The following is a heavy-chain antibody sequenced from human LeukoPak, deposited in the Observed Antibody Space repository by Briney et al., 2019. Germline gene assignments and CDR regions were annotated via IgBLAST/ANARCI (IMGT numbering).Heavy chain of an antibody. Sequence: SETLSLTCAVYGGSFSGFYWSWIRQPPGKGLEWIGEINHRRSTNYNPSLKSRVTISVDTSKNQFSLKLSSVTAADTAVYYCARVPKYFDLWGRGTLVTVSS. CDR3: ARVPKYFDL. CDR1: GGSFSGFY. J-gene: IGHJ2*01. CDR2: INHRRST. V-gene: IGHV4-34*01.